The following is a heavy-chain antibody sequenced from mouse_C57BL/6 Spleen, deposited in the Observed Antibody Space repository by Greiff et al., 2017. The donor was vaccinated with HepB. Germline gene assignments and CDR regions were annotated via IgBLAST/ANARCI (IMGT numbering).Heavy chain of an antibody. Sequence: EVQLVESGGGLVKPGGSLKLSCAASGFTFSDYGMHWVRQAPEKGLEWVAYISSGSSTIYYADTVKGRFTISRDNAKNTLFLQMTSLRSEDTAMYYCARPYYYDYLAYWGQGTLVTVSA. CDR1: GFTFSDYG. V-gene: IGHV5-17*01. CDR3: ARPYYYDYLAY. J-gene: IGHJ3*01. D-gene: IGHD2-4*01. CDR2: ISSGSSTI.